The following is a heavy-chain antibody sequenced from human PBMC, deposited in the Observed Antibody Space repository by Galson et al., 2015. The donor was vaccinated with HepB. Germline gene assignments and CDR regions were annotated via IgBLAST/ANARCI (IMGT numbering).Heavy chain of an antibody. V-gene: IGHV3-49*03. CDR3: TRDSLYGSDLGGAFDI. CDR2: IRSKAYGGTT. J-gene: IGHJ3*02. D-gene: IGHD3-10*01. CDR1: GFTFGDYA. Sequence: SLRLSCAASGFTFGDYAMSWFRQAPGKGLEWVGFIRSKAYGGTTEYAASVKGRFTISRDDSKSIAYLQTNSLKTEDTAVYYCTRDSLYGSDLGGAFDIWGQGTMVTVSS.